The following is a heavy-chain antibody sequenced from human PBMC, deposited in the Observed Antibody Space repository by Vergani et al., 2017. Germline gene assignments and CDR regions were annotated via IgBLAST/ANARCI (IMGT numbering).Heavy chain of an antibody. CDR3: ARRADGSGSYFFDY. J-gene: IGHJ4*02. Sequence: QVQLQESGPGLVKPSETLSLTCTVSGGSISSYYWSWIRQPPGKGLEWIGYIYYSGSTNYNPSLKSRVTISVDTSKNQFSLKRSSVTAADTAVYYCARRADGSGSYFFDYWGQGTLVTVSS. V-gene: IGHV4-59*08. CDR1: GGSISSYY. CDR2: IYYSGST. D-gene: IGHD3-10*01.